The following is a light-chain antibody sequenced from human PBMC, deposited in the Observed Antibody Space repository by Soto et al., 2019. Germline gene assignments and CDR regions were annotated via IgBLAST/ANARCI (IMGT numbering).Light chain of an antibody. Sequence: AIRMTQSPSSFSASTGDRVTITCRASQGISSYLAWYQQKPGKAPKLLIYAASTLQSGVPSRFSGSGSGTDFTLTISCLQSEDFATYYCQQYYSYLPDTFGPGTKVDIK. J-gene: IGKJ3*01. CDR1: QGISSY. CDR3: QQYYSYLPDT. V-gene: IGKV1-8*01. CDR2: AAS.